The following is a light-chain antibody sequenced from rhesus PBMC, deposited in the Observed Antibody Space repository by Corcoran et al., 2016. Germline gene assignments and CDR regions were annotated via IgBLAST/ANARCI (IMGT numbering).Light chain of an antibody. CDR2: DAS. Sequence: DIQLTQSPSSLSASVGDRVTITCRASQGIRNFLAWYQQRPGKAPKLRLDDASNLETGVPSRFSGSGSGTDFTLTISSLQPEDFAVYYCQQRNTYPLNFGGGTKVEIK. CDR3: QQRNTYPLN. V-gene: IGKV1-38*01. CDR1: QGIRNF. J-gene: IGKJ4*01.